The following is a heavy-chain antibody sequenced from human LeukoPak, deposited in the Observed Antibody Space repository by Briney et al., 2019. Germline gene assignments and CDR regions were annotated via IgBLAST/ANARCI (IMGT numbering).Heavy chain of an antibody. CDR1: GFTFSSYA. J-gene: IGHJ4*02. V-gene: IGHV3-30-3*01. D-gene: IGHD3-16*01. Sequence: GSLRLSCAASGFTFSSYAMHWVRQAPGKGLEWVAVISYDGSNKYYADSVKGRFTISRDNSKNTLYLQMNSLRAEDTAVYYCARDRVIMITFGGVNYWGQGTPVTVSS. CDR2: ISYDGSNK. CDR3: ARDRVIMITFGGVNY.